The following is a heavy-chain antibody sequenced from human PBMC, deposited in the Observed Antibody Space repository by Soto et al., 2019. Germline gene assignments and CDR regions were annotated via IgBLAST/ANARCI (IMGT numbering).Heavy chain of an antibody. Sequence: QVQLVESGGGVVQPGRSLRLSCAASGFTFSSYGMHWVRQAPGKGLEWVAVIWYDGSNKYYADSVKGRFTISRDNSKNTPYLQMNSLRAEDTAVYYCARGGIAAAGNWFDPWGQGTLVTVSS. V-gene: IGHV3-33*01. CDR3: ARGGIAAAGNWFDP. J-gene: IGHJ5*02. CDR1: GFTFSSYG. D-gene: IGHD6-13*01. CDR2: IWYDGSNK.